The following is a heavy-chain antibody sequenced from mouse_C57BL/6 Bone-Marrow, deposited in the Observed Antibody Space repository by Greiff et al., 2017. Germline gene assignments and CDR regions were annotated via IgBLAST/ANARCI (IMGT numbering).Heavy chain of an antibody. D-gene: IGHD1-1*01. Sequence: QVQLKESGAELVKPGASVKISCKASGYAFSSYWMNWVKQRPGKGLEWIGQIYPGDGDTNYNGKFKGKATLTADKSSSTAYMQLSSLTSEDSAVYFCARDYGSSYPSYWGQGTLVTVSA. J-gene: IGHJ3*01. CDR2: IYPGDGDT. CDR3: ARDYGSSYPSY. V-gene: IGHV1-80*01. CDR1: GYAFSSYW.